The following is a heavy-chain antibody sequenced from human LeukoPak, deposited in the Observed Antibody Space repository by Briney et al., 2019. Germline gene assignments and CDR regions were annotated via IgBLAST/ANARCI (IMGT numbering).Heavy chain of an antibody. CDR1: GFXFDYSA. D-gene: IGHD3-22*01. CDR3: VKGGFTYYDD. J-gene: IGHJ4*02. V-gene: IGHV3-23*01. CDR2: INTGDIT. Sequence: PGRSLRLSCAASGFXFDYSAITWVREAPEKGLEWVSTINTGDITFYANSVKGRFTISRDNSKNALFLQMNSLRAEDTAIYYCVKGGFTYYDDWGQGTLVTVSS.